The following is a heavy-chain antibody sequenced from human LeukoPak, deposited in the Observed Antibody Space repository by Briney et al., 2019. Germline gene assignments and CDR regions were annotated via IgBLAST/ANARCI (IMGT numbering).Heavy chain of an antibody. Sequence: PGGSLRLSCAASGLTFSSYGMHWVRQAPGKGLEWVAVISYDGTNKYYADSVKGRFTISRDNSKNTLYLQMNSLRAEDTAVYYCASSVEYSSPAWGQGTLVTVSS. J-gene: IGHJ4*02. CDR1: GLTFSSYG. CDR3: ASSVEYSSPA. V-gene: IGHV3-30*03. CDR2: ISYDGTNK. D-gene: IGHD5-18*01.